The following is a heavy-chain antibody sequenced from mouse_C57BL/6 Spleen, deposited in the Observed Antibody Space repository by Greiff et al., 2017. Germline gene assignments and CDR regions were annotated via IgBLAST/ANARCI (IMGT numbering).Heavy chain of an antibody. CDR1: GFTFSSYA. CDR3: AREDYGSSYLFAY. J-gene: IGHJ3*01. D-gene: IGHD1-1*01. Sequence: EVQLQESGGGLVKPGGSLKLSCAASGFTFSSYAMSWVRQTPEKRLEWVATISDGGSYTYYPDNVKGRFTISRDNAKNNLYLQMSHLKSEDTAMYYCAREDYGSSYLFAYWGQGTLVTVSA. V-gene: IGHV5-4*01. CDR2: ISDGGSYT.